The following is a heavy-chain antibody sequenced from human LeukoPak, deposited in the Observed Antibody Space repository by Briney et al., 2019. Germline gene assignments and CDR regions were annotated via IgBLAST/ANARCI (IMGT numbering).Heavy chain of an antibody. J-gene: IGHJ4*02. Sequence: GGSLRLSCAASGFTFSSYAMSWVRQAPGKGLEWVSAISGSGGSTYYADSVKGRFTISRDNAKNSLYLQMNSLRAEDTAVYYCARDIGENDILTGYSPFDYWGQGTLVTVSS. V-gene: IGHV3-23*01. CDR2: ISGSGGST. CDR3: ARDIGENDILTGYSPFDY. D-gene: IGHD3-9*01. CDR1: GFTFSSYA.